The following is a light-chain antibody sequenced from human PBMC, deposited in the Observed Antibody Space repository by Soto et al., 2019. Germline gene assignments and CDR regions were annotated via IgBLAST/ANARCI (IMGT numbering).Light chain of an antibody. V-gene: IGKV1-5*03. J-gene: IGKJ1*01. CDR3: QQYNSYAWT. CDR2: KAS. CDR1: QSISSW. Sequence: DIQMTQSPSTLSASVGDRVTITCRARQSISSWLAWYQQKPGKAPKLLIYKASSLESGVPSRFSGSGSGTELTLTISSLQPDDFATYYCQQYNSYAWTFGQGTKVEIK.